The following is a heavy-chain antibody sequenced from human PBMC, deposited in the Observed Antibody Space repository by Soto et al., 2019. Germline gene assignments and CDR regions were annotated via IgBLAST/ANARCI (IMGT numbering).Heavy chain of an antibody. V-gene: IGHV1-18*01. CDR3: GRDDCSGDTCYLGH. D-gene: IGHD2-15*01. Sequence: ASVKVSCKGSGYTFTTDGIACVRQAPGQGLEWMGWISTYNGHTKYSQKFQDRVTLTTDTSTSTAYMELRGLRSDDTAVYYCGRDDCSGDTCYLGHWGQGTLVTVSS. J-gene: IGHJ4*02. CDR1: GYTFTTDG. CDR2: ISTYNGHT.